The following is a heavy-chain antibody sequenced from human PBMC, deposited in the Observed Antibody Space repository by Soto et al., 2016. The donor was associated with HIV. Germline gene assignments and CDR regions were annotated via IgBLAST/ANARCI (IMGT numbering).Heavy chain of an antibody. CDR2: VKSKTDGGTT. D-gene: IGHD3-3*01. CDR1: GFTFSDAW. Sequence: EIQLVESGGGLVKSGGSLRLSCAASGFTFSDAWMSWVRQAPGKGLEWVGRVKSKTDGGTTDYAAPVKGRFTISGDESKNTLYLEMNSLKTEDTAVYYCTTSTRYYDFWSGPGAFDIWGQGTMVTVSS. CDR3: TTSTRYYDFWSGPGAFDI. V-gene: IGHV3-15*01. J-gene: IGHJ3*02.